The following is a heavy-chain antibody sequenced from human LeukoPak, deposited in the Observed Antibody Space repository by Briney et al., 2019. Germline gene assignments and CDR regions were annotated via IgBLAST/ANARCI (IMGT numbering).Heavy chain of an antibody. CDR3: ARGLDTAKVGY. J-gene: IGHJ4*02. D-gene: IGHD5-18*01. Sequence: SETLSLTYTVSGASMSEYYWTWIRQPPGKGLEWLGHIHPSGSTYSNPSLRSRVTVSVDTPNNQFFVTLSSVTAADTAMYFCARGLDTAKVGYWGQGTLVTVSS. V-gene: IGHV4-4*08. CDR2: IHPSGST. CDR1: GASMSEYY.